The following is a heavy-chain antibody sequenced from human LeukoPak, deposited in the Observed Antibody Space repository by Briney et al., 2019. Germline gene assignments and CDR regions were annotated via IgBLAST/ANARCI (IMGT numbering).Heavy chain of an antibody. V-gene: IGHV4-39*07. Sequence: PSETLSLTCTVSGGSITSISYYWGWIRQPPGKGLEWIGSIYYSGTFFYSASLRSRITISVDKSKNQFSLQLNSVTAADTAVYYRARDAFPQGAFDLWGQGTMVTVSS. CDR1: GGSITSISYY. CDR3: ARDAFPQGAFDL. J-gene: IGHJ3*01. CDR2: IYYSGTF.